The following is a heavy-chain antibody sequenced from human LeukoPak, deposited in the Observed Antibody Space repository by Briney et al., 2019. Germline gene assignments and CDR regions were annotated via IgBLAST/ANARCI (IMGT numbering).Heavy chain of an antibody. CDR1: GGSISSYY. D-gene: IGHD3-9*01. Sequence: PSETLSLTCTVSGGSISSYYWSWIRQPPGKGLEWIGYIYYSGSTNYNPSLKSRVTISVDTSKNQFSLKLSSVTAADTAVYYGASGIRYFDWLLMDVWGQGTTVTVSS. CDR2: IYYSGST. J-gene: IGHJ6*02. V-gene: IGHV4-59*08. CDR3: ASGIRYFDWLLMDV.